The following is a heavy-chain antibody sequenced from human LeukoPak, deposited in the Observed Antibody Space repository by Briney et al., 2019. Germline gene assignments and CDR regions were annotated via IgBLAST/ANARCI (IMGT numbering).Heavy chain of an antibody. D-gene: IGHD1-7*01. CDR3: ASGQLELLALVY. J-gene: IGHJ4*02. Sequence: ASVKVSCKASGYTFTSYGISWVRQAPGQGLEWMGWISAYNGNTNYAQKLQDRVTMTTDTSTSTAYMELRSLRSDDTAVYYCASGQLELLALVYWGQGTLVTVSS. CDR2: ISAYNGNT. V-gene: IGHV1-18*01. CDR1: GYTFTSYG.